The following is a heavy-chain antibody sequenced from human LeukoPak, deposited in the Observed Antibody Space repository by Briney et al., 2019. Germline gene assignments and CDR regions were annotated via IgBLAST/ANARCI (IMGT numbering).Heavy chain of an antibody. D-gene: IGHD1-26*01. CDR2: ISWNSGSI. CDR3: AKDIRWELLHAFDI. V-gene: IGHV3-9*03. Sequence: GGSLRLPCAASGFTFDDYAMHWVRQAPGKGLEWVSGISWNSGSIGYADSVKGRFTISRDNAKNSLYLQMNSLRAEDMALYYCAKDIRWELLHAFDIWGQGTMVTVSS. J-gene: IGHJ3*02. CDR1: GFTFDDYA.